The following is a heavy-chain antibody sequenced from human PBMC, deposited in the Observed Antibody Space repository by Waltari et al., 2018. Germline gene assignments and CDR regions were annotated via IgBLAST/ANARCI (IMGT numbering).Heavy chain of an antibody. CDR1: GFTFDVYG. D-gene: IGHD2-21*01. Sequence: EVQLVESGGVVVQPGGSLRLSCAASGFTFDVYGMHWVRQAPGKGLEWVSLISSDVGSSYYGDSVKGRFTVSRDNSKNSLYLQMNSLRAEDTALYYCAKDILAYCGGDCYPDHWGQGTLVTVSS. V-gene: IGHV3-43D*03. CDR3: AKDILAYCGGDCYPDH. CDR2: ISSDVGSS. J-gene: IGHJ4*02.